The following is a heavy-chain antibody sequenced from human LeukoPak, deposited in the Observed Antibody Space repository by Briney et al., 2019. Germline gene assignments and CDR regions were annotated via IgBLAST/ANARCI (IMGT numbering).Heavy chain of an antibody. J-gene: IGHJ4*02. CDR1: GYTFTGYY. V-gene: IGHV1-2*02. D-gene: IGHD6-13*01. CDR2: INPNSGGT. CDR3: ARDPISAPGILDY. Sequence: ASVTVSCKSSGYTFTGYYMHWVRQAPAQGLEWMGWINPNSGGTNYAHKFQGRVTMTRDTSISTCYMERTTRKSDDTAVYYCARDPISAPGILDYWGQGTLVTVSS.